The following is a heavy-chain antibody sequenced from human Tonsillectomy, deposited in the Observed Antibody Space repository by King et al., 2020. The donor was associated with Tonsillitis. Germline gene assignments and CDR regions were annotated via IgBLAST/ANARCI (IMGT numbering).Heavy chain of an antibody. CDR2: ISGSGGDT. CDR3: ASHYDFRSGSAHGLFDL. CDR1: GFTFSSYA. Sequence: VQLVESGGGLVQPGGSLRLSCAGSGFTFSSYAMSWVRQAPGKGLEWVSAISGSGGDTYYADSVKGRFTISRDNSKNTVYLLMDSLRAEDTAVYYCASHYDFRSGSAHGLFDLWGRGTLVTVSS. D-gene: IGHD3-3*01. V-gene: IGHV3-23*04. J-gene: IGHJ2*01.